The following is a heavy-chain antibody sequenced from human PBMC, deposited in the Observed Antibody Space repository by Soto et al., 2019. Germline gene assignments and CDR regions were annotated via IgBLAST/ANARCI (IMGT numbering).Heavy chain of an antibody. J-gene: IGHJ4*02. Sequence: QVQLVESGGGVVQPGRSLRLSCAASGFTFSSYGMHWVRQAPGKGLEWVAVIWYDGSNKYYADSVKGRFTISKDNSKNTLYLQMNSLRTEDMAVYYCARDHISEDPYDSLTGSLTEGNYFDYWGQGTLVTVSS. CDR2: IWYDGSNK. CDR3: ARDHISEDPYDSLTGSLTEGNYFDY. D-gene: IGHD3-9*01. CDR1: GFTFSSYG. V-gene: IGHV3-33*01.